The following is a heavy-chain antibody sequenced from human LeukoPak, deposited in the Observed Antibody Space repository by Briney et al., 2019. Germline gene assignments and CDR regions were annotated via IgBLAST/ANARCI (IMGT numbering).Heavy chain of an antibody. CDR3: ARDKSIGWERYPPDY. D-gene: IGHD1-26*01. CDR1: GYTFIGYS. Sequence: ASVKVSCKASGYTFIGYSIYWVRQAPGQGLEWMGRLDPDSGGTDYAQKFQDRVTVTSDTSINTVYMELSRLRSDDTAVYYCARDKSIGWERYPPDYWGQGTLVTVPS. V-gene: IGHV1-2*02. CDR2: LDPDSGGT. J-gene: IGHJ4*02.